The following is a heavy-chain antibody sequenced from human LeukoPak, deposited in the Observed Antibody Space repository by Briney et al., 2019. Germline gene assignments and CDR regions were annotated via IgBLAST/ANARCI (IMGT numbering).Heavy chain of an antibody. V-gene: IGHV1-2*02. CDR2: INPNSGGT. D-gene: IGHD3-22*01. CDR3: ARDHADSGSFDY. Sequence: ASVKVSCKASGYTFTGYYMHWVRQAPGQGLEWMGWINPNSGGTNYAQKFQGRVTMTRDTSISTAYMELSRLRSDGTAVYYCARDHADSGSFDYWGQGTLVTVSS. J-gene: IGHJ4*02. CDR1: GYTFTGYY.